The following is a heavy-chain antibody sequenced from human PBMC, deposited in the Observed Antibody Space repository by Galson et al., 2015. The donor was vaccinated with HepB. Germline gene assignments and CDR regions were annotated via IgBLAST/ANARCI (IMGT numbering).Heavy chain of an antibody. J-gene: IGHJ4*02. CDR2: ISGSGVGT. CDR3: AKRVGASDSSGYYYGVSGY. D-gene: IGHD3-22*01. CDR1: GFTFSSYA. V-gene: IGHV3-23*01. Sequence: SLRLSCAASGFTFSSYAMSWVRQAPGKGLEWVSSISGSGVGTYSTDSVKGRFTISRDDSKSTLYLQMNSLRAEDTAVYYCAKRVGASDSSGYYYGVSGYWGQGTLVTVSS.